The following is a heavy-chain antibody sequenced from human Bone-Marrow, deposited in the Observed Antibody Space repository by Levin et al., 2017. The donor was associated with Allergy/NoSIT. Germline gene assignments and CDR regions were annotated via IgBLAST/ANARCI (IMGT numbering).Heavy chain of an antibody. V-gene: IGHV3-30-3*01. D-gene: IGHD3-16*01. CDR2: ISYDGSNK. CDR3: ARGPVWGAAYWYFDR. J-gene: IGHJ2*01. Sequence: PGGSLRLSCAASGFTFSSYAMHWVRQAPGKGLEWVAVISYDGSNKYYADSVKGRFTISRDNSKNTLYLQMNSLRAEDTAVYYCARGPVWGAAYWYFDRWGRGTLVTVSS. CDR1: GFTFSSYA.